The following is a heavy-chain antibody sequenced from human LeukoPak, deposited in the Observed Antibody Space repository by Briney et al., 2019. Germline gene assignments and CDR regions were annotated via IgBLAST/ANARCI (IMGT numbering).Heavy chain of an antibody. CDR3: ARHYEDTAMDLFDY. CDR2: IYYSGST. Sequence: SETLSLTCTGSGGSISSYYWSWIRQPPGKGLEWIGYIYYSGSTNYNPSLKSRVTISVDTSKNQFSLKLSSVTAADTAVYYCARHYEDTAMDLFDYWGQGTLVTVSS. J-gene: IGHJ4*02. V-gene: IGHV4-59*08. CDR1: GGSISSYY. D-gene: IGHD5-18*01.